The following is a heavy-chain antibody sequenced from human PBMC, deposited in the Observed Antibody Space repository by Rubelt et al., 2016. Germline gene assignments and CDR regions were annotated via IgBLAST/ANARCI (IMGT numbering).Heavy chain of an antibody. CDR3: TTEVWVGMTGDMDV. Sequence: EVQLLESGGGLVQPGGSLRLSCAASGFTFSNYAMRWVRQAPGKGLEWVSTSSGSGGSTYYADSVKGRFTISRDNSKNTLYLQMNSLRAEDTAVYYWTTEVWVGMTGDMDVWGQGTTVTVSS. CDR2: SSGSGGST. CDR1: GFTFSNYA. J-gene: IGHJ6*02. V-gene: IGHV3-23*01. D-gene: IGHD3-10*01.